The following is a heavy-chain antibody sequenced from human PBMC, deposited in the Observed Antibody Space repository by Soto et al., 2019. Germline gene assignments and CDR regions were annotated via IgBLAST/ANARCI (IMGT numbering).Heavy chain of an antibody. CDR2: IIPILGIA. Sequence: QVQLVQSGAEVKKPGSSVKVSCKASGGTFSSYTISWVRQAPGQGLEWMGRIIPILGIANYAQKFQGRVTITADKSTSTAYMELSSLRSEDTAVYYCAREGSLVGATTTDYWGQGTLVTVSS. CDR1: GGTFSSYT. V-gene: IGHV1-69*08. J-gene: IGHJ4*02. D-gene: IGHD1-26*01. CDR3: AREGSLVGATTTDY.